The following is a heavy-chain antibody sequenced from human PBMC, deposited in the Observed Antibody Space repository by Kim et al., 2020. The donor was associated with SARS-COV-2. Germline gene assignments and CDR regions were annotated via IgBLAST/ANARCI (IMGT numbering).Heavy chain of an antibody. CDR3: AKGGSGSHSADAFDI. J-gene: IGHJ3*02. V-gene: IGHV3-23*01. Sequence: DSVTGRFTTSRDNSTNPRYLQMNSLRAEDTAVYYCAKGGSGSHSADAFDIWGQGTMVTVSS. D-gene: IGHD3-10*01.